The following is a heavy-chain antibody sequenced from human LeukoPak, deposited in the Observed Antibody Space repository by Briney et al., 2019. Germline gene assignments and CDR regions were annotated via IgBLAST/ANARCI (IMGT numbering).Heavy chain of an antibody. J-gene: IGHJ4*02. D-gene: IGHD3-16*02. CDR3: ARLVIPGAGDYFDY. V-gene: IGHV5-51*01. CDR1: GSSFTSYW. Sequence: GASLQISCKGSGSSFTSYWIGWVRQLPGKGLEWMGIIYPGDSDTRYSPSFQGQVTISADKSISTAYLQWSSLKASDTAMYYCARLVIPGAGDYFDYWGQGTLVTVSA. CDR2: IYPGDSDT.